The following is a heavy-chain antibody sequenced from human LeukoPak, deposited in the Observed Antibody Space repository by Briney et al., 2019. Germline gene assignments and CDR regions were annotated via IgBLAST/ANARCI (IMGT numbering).Heavy chain of an antibody. Sequence: PSQTLSLTCILSRDSMTTYYWNWIRQPPGRGLEWIGYIHYNGQTDFNPSLKSRVTISLDTSKNEFSLQLKSVTAADTALYYCTTIHDRDSSGWYRFDYWGQGALVTVSS. CDR2: IHYNGQT. CDR3: TTIHDRDSSGWYRFDY. V-gene: IGHV4-59*08. CDR1: RDSMTTYY. J-gene: IGHJ4*02. D-gene: IGHD6-19*01.